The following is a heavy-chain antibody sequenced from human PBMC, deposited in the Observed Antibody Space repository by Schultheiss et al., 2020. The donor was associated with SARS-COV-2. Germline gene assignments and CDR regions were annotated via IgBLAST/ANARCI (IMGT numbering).Heavy chain of an antibody. Sequence: GRSLRLSCAASGFTFSTYAMHWVRQAPGKGLEWVAVISYDGSNKYYADSVKGRFTISRDNSKNTLYLQMNSLRAEDTAVYYCARGHSSGYYNYFDYWGQGTLVTVSS. CDR1: GFTFSTYA. CDR3: ARGHSSGYYNYFDY. CDR2: ISYDGSNK. J-gene: IGHJ4*02. V-gene: IGHV3-30-3*01. D-gene: IGHD3-22*01.